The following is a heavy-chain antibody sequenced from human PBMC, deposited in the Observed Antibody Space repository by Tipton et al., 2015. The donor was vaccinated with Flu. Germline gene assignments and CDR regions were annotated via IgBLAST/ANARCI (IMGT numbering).Heavy chain of an antibody. CDR3: ARGAGGPATAYDC. CDR2: IYTSGST. J-gene: IGHJ4*02. Sequence: TLSLTCTVSGGSISTYYWSWIRQPAGKGLEWIGRIYTSGSTNYNPSLKSRVTMSVDTSKNQFSLRLSSVTAADTAVYYCARGAGGPATAYDCWGQGTLVTVSP. D-gene: IGHD1-1*01. CDR1: GGSISTYY. V-gene: IGHV4-4*07.